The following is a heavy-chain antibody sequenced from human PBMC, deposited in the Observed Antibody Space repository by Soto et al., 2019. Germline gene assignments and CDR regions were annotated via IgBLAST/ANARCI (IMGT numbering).Heavy chain of an antibody. CDR1: GFTFSYYW. Sequence: EVPLVESGGGLVQPGESLRLSCAASGFTFSYYWMHWVRQAPGKGLVWVSRIHSDGSSTTYADSVKGRFTISRDNARNTVYLQMNSLRVGDTAVYYCARGARGAFDIWGQGTVVTVSS. V-gene: IGHV3-74*01. J-gene: IGHJ3*02. CDR3: ARGARGAFDI. CDR2: IHSDGSST. D-gene: IGHD1-26*01.